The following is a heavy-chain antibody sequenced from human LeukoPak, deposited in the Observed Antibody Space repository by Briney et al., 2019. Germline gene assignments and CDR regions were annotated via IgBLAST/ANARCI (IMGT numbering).Heavy chain of an antibody. CDR1: GYTFISYR. D-gene: IGHD3-3*01. V-gene: IGHV1-69-2*01. J-gene: IGHJ4*02. Sequence: GASVKVSCKASGYTFISYRISWVRQAPGKGLEWMGRVDPEDGETIRVTITADTSTDTAYMELSSLRSEDTAVYYCATGPYYDFWSGYSFWGQGTLVTVSS. CDR3: ATGPYYDFWSGYSF. CDR2: VDPEDGET.